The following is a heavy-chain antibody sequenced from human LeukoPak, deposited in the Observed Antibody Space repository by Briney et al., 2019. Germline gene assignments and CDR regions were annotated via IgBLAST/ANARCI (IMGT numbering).Heavy chain of an antibody. CDR1: GGSISSSSYD. Sequence: PSETRSLTGTVLGGSISSSSYDGCGSRQPPCKGLEWIGSIYYSGTTYYNPSLKRRVTLSADTTKNQFSLKLSSVTAADTAVYYCATRPSGHSPFDHWGQGTLVTVSS. D-gene: IGHD1-1*01. CDR3: ATRPSGHSPFDH. CDR2: IYYSGTT. V-gene: IGHV4-39*07. J-gene: IGHJ5*02.